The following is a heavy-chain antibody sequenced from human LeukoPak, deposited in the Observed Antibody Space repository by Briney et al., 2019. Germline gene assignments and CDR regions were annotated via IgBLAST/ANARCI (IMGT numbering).Heavy chain of an antibody. CDR3: ARVSTTVTTEDAFDI. D-gene: IGHD4-17*01. J-gene: IGHJ3*02. V-gene: IGHV1-2*02. CDR2: INPNSGGT. Sequence: ASVKVSGKASGYTFTGYYMHWVRQAPGQGLEWMGWINPNSGGTDYAQKFQGRVTMTRDTSISTAYMELSRLRSDDTAVYYCARVSTTVTTEDAFDIWGQGTMVTVSS. CDR1: GYTFTGYY.